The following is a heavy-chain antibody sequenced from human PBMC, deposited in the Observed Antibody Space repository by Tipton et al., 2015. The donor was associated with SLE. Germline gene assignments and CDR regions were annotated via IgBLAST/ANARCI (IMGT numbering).Heavy chain of an antibody. V-gene: IGHV1-18*01. J-gene: IGHJ6*02. Sequence: QSGPEVKKPGASVKVSCKASGYTFTSYGISWVRQAPGQGLEWMGWISAYNGNTNYAQKLQGRVTMTTDTSTSTAYMELRSLRSDDTAVYYCARDRPYSSSLSYYYGMDVWGQGTTVTVSS. CDR1: GYTFTSYG. CDR3: ARDRPYSSSLSYYYGMDV. CDR2: ISAYNGNT. D-gene: IGHD6-13*01.